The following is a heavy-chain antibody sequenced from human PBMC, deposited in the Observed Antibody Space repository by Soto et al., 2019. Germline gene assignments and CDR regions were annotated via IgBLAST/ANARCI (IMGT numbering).Heavy chain of an antibody. D-gene: IGHD3-10*01. CDR2: IYHSGST. J-gene: IGHJ4*02. Sequence: QVQLQESGPGLVKPSETLSLTCAVSGGSISSSNWWTWVRQPPGKGLEWFGEIYHSGSTNYDPSLKSRVTIALDKSKNQLSLKLRSVTAADTAVYYCARVASSSGSYYKPGFDYWGQGTLVTVSS. CDR3: ARVASSSGSYYKPGFDY. CDR1: GGSISSSNW. V-gene: IGHV4-4*02.